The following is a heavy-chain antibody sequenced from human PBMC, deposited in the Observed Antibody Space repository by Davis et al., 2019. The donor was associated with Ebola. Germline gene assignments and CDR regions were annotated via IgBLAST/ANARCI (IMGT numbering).Heavy chain of an antibody. V-gene: IGHV3-23*01. CDR3: AKDPRYSSSWYYYYYYMDV. CDR2: ISGSGGAT. D-gene: IGHD6-13*01. CDR1: GFTFSSYA. Sequence: GGSLRLSCAASGFTFSSYAMSWVRQAPGKGLEWVSAISGSGGATYYADSVKGRFTISRDNSKNTLYLQMNSLRAEDTAVYYCAKDPRYSSSWYYYYYYMDVWGKGTTVTVSS. J-gene: IGHJ6*03.